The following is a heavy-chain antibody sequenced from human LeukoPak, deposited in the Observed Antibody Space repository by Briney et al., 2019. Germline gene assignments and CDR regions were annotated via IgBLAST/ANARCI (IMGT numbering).Heavy chain of an antibody. Sequence: PSETLSLTCTVSGGSISSSSYYWGWIRRPPGKGLEWIGSIYYSGSTYYNPSLKSRVTISVDTSKNQFSLKLSSVTAADTAVYYCARTSDPAAAQYYYYYYMDVWGKGTTVTVSS. CDR1: GGSISSSSYY. J-gene: IGHJ6*03. V-gene: IGHV4-39*01. D-gene: IGHD6-13*01. CDR2: IYYSGST. CDR3: ARTSDPAAAQYYYYYYMDV.